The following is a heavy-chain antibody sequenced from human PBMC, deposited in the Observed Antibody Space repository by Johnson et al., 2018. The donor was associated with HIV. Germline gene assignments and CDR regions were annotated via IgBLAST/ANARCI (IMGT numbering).Heavy chain of an antibody. CDR3: ARDYRYGGNSAFDI. Sequence: QVQLVESGGGVVQPGGSLRLSCAASGFTFSRYAMHWVRQAPGTGLEWVAVISYDGSNKYYAASVKGRFPISRAHSKNTLYQQMNSLRAEDTAVYYCARDYRYGGNSAFDIWGQGTMVTVSS. CDR1: GFTFSRYA. J-gene: IGHJ3*02. V-gene: IGHV3-30*04. D-gene: IGHD4-23*01. CDR2: ISYDGSNK.